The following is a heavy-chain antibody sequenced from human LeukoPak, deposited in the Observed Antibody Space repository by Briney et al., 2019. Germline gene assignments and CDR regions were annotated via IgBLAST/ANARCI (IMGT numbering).Heavy chain of an antibody. V-gene: IGHV1-69*01. CDR3: AREGNPFWSGYQRVVYAFDI. CDR1: GGTFSSYA. D-gene: IGHD3-3*01. Sequence: GSSVKVSCKASGGTFSSYAISWVRQAPGQGLEWMGGIIPIFGTANYAQKFQGRVTITADESTSTVYMELSSLRSEDTAVYYCAREGNPFWSGYQRVVYAFDIWGQGTMVTVSS. J-gene: IGHJ3*02. CDR2: IIPIFGTA.